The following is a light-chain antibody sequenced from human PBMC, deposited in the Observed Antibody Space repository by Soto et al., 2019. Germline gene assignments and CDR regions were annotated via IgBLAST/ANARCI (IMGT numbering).Light chain of an antibody. J-gene: IGKJ1*01. CDR2: DAS. V-gene: IGKV1-5*01. Sequence: DIQMTPSPSTLPASVGDRDTITCRASQSISSWLAWYQQKPGKAPKLLIYDASSLESGVPSRFSGSGSGTEFTLTISSLQPDDFATYYCQQYNSYSTWTFGQGTKV. CDR1: QSISSW. CDR3: QQYNSYSTWT.